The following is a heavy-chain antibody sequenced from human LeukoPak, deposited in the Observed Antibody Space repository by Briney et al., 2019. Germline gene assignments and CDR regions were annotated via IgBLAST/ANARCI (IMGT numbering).Heavy chain of an antibody. V-gene: IGHV1-2*02. CDR1: GYTFTGYY. CDR2: INPNSGGT. Sequence: ASVKVSCKASGYTFTGYYIHWVRQAPGQGLEWMGWINPNSGGTNYAQKFQGRVTMTRDTSISTAYMELTSLRSDDTAVYYCARVFGRQLPDYWGQGTLVTVSS. J-gene: IGHJ4*02. D-gene: IGHD1-26*01. CDR3: ARVFGRQLPDY.